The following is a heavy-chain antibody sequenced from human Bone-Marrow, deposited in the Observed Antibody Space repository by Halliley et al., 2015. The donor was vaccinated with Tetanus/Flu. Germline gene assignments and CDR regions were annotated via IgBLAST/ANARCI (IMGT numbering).Heavy chain of an antibody. V-gene: IGHV4-30-4*01. J-gene: IGHJ4*02. CDR2: IYYSGTT. CDR3: TRAGGSGAWNDC. D-gene: IGHD5-12*01. Sequence: YIYYSGTTYYNPSLKGRVTISVDPSKNQFPLKLSSVTAADTAVYYCTRAGGSGAWNDCWGQGTLVTVSS.